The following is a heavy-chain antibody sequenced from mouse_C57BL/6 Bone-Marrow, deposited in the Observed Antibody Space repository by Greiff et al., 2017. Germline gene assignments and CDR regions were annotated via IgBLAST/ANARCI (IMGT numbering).Heavy chain of an antibody. Sequence: VQRVESGAELVKPGASVKLSCKASGYTFTEYTIHWVKQRSGQGLEWIGWFYPGSGSIKYNEKFKDKATLTADKSSSTVYMELSRLTSEDSAVYFCARHEEGYGNYWVYAMDYWGQGTSVTVSS. CDR1: GYTFTEYT. CDR3: ARHEEGYGNYWVYAMDY. J-gene: IGHJ4*01. V-gene: IGHV1-62-2*01. D-gene: IGHD2-10*02. CDR2: FYPGSGSI.